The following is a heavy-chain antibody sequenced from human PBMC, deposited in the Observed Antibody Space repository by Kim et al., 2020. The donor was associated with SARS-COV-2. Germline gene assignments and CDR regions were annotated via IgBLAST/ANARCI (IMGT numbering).Heavy chain of an antibody. CDR3: ARGTSHAFDR. J-gene: IGHJ5*02. V-gene: IGHV3-74*01. Sequence: RSADSVKGRFTISRDSAKNTLYLQMTSLRVEDTAVYYCARGTSHAFDRWGQGSLVTVSS. D-gene: IGHD3-10*01.